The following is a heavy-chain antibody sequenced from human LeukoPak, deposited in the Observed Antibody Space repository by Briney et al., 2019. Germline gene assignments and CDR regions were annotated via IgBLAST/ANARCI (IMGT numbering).Heavy chain of an antibody. V-gene: IGHV3-53*01. CDR2: IYSGGST. CDR3: ARDRAAAAGNDAFDI. CDR1: GFTFSSYT. Sequence: GGSLRLSCAASGFTFSSYTMNWVRQAPGKGLEWVSVIYSGGSTYYADSVKGRFTISRDNSKNTLYLQMNSLGAEDTAVYYCARDRAAAAGNDAFDIWGQGTMVTVSS. J-gene: IGHJ3*02. D-gene: IGHD6-13*01.